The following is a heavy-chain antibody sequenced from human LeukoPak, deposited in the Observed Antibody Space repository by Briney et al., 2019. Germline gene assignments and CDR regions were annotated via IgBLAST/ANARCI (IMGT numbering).Heavy chain of an antibody. Sequence: GGSLRLSCAASGFTFSSYGMYWVRQAPGKGLEWVAVISFDGSNKYYADSVRGRFTISRDNSKNTLYLQMNSLRPEDTAVYYCAKYYDILTDHGMDVWGQGTTVTVSS. CDR2: ISFDGSNK. J-gene: IGHJ6*02. CDR1: GFTFSSYG. V-gene: IGHV3-30*18. D-gene: IGHD3-9*01. CDR3: AKYYDILTDHGMDV.